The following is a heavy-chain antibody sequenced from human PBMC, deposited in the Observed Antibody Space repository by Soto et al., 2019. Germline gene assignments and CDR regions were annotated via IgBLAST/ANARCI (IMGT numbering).Heavy chain of an antibody. J-gene: IGHJ5*02. V-gene: IGHV3-7*05. CDR3: ARDYKDTAMVPNWFDP. CDR2: IKQDGSEK. D-gene: IGHD5-18*01. CDR1: GLTFSDCT. Sequence: GSLRLSCAVSGLTFSDCTMNWVRQAPGKGLEWVANIKQDGSEKYYVDSVKGRFTISRDNAKNSLYLQMNSLRAEDTAVYYCARDYKDTAMVPNWFDPWGQGTLVTVSS.